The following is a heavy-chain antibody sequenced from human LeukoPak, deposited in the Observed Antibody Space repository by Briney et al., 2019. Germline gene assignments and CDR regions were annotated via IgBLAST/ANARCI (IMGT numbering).Heavy chain of an antibody. CDR2: INAGNGDT. CDR1: GYTFISYG. D-gene: IGHD2/OR15-2a*01. V-gene: IGHV1-3*01. CDR3: ASRMRSFYYYGMDV. J-gene: IGHJ6*02. Sequence: GASVKVSCKASGYTFISYGIYWVRQAPGQRLEWMGWINAGNGDTKYSLKFQGRVTITRDTSASTAYMEVSSLRSEDTAVYYCASRMRSFYYYGMDVWGQGTTVTVSS.